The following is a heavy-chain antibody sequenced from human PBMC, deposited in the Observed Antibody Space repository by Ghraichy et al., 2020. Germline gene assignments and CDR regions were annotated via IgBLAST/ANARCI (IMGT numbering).Heavy chain of an antibody. D-gene: IGHD1-20*01. CDR2: IYYSGGT. CDR3: ARVSITGTTNFDY. Sequence: SQTLSLTCSVSGGSISSYNWTWIRQPPGKGLEWIGYIYYSGGTNYNPSLKSRVTISVDTSKNQFSLKLNSVTTADTAVYYCARVSITGTTNFDYWGQGTLVTVSS. CDR1: GGSISSYN. J-gene: IGHJ4*02. V-gene: IGHV4-59*01.